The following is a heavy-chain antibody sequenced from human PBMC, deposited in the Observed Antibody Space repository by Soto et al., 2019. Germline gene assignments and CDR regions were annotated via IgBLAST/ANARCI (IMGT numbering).Heavy chain of an antibody. Sequence: GGSLRLSCAASGFTFSNYAMNWVRQAPGKGLEWVSAITGRGDSTYYADSVKGRFTISRDNSKNTLYLQMDSLRAEDTAVYFCARVRPYYDNWGQGTLVTVSS. CDR1: GFTFSNYA. CDR3: ARVRPYYDN. V-gene: IGHV3-23*01. J-gene: IGHJ4*02. CDR2: ITGRGDST.